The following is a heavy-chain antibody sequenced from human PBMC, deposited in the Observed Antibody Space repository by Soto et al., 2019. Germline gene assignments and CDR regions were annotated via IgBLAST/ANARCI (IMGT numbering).Heavy chain of an antibody. D-gene: IGHD1-26*01. Sequence: GVSLRLSGLTSGFIFGYYSDHCIRPSSRKGLGWVSFINADGSDRYYADSVKGRFTISRDNTKGSFYLQMDRLRLEDTAIYYCAKAKFYFDSSPFDSWGQGTLVTVSS. CDR1: GFIFGYYS. CDR2: INADGSDR. CDR3: AKAKFYFDSSPFDS. V-gene: IGHV3-43D*04. J-gene: IGHJ4*02.